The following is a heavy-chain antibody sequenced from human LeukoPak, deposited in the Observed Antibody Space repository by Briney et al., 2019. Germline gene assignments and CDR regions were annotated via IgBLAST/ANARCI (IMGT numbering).Heavy chain of an antibody. V-gene: IGHV1-18*01. Sequence: ASVKVSCKASGYTFTSYGISWVRQAPGQGLEWMGWISAYNGNTNYAQKLQGRVTMTTDTSTSTAYMELRSLRSDDTAVYYCARDLDSSGWSGDAFDIWGQGTMVTVSS. CDR2: ISAYNGNT. CDR1: GYTFTSYG. D-gene: IGHD6-19*01. J-gene: IGHJ3*02. CDR3: ARDLDSSGWSGDAFDI.